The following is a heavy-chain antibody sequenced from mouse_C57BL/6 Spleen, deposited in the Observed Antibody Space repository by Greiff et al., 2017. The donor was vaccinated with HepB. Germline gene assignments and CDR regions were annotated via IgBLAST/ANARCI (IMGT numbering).Heavy chain of an antibody. J-gene: IGHJ1*03. Sequence: VQRVESGPELVKPGASVKISCKASGYAFSSSWMNWVKQRPGKGLEWIGRIYPGDGDTNYNGKFKGKATLTADKSSSTAYMQLSSLTSEDSAVYFCARGHYYGSRKRYFDVWGTGTTVTVSS. D-gene: IGHD1-1*01. CDR1: GYAFSSSW. CDR3: ARGHYYGSRKRYFDV. CDR2: IYPGDGDT. V-gene: IGHV1-82*01.